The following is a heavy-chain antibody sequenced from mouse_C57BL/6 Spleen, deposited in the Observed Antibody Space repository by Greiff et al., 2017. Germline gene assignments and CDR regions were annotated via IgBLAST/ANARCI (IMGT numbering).Heavy chain of an antibody. J-gene: IGHJ2*01. CDR1: GFNIKDYY. CDR2: IDPEDGAT. Sequence: VQLQQSGAELVKPGASVKLSCTASGFNIKDYYMHWVKQRTEQGLEWIGRIDPEDGATKYDPKFQGKATITADTASKTAYLQLSSLTSEDTAVYYCARTGSSYVVDYWGQGTTLTVSS. V-gene: IGHV14-2*01. D-gene: IGHD1-1*01. CDR3: ARTGSSYVVDY.